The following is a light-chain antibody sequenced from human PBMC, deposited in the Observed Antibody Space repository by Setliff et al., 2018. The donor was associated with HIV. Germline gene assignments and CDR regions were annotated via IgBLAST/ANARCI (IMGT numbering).Light chain of an antibody. Sequence: QSVLAQHASVSGSPGQSITISCTGTSSDIGAYNYVSWYQQHPGKAPKVMIYDVRKRPSGVSNRFSGSKSGNTASLTISGLQAEDEAAYYCSSYVNINTLVFGTGTKVTVL. CDR3: SSYVNINTLV. CDR1: SSDIGAYNY. CDR2: DVR. J-gene: IGLJ1*01. V-gene: IGLV2-14*03.